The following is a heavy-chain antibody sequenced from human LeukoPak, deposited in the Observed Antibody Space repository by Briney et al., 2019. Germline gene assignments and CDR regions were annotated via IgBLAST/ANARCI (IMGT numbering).Heavy chain of an antibody. V-gene: IGHV3-11*05. J-gene: IGHJ4*02. D-gene: IGHD3-10*01. CDR1: GFTFSDYY. CDR2: ISSSSSYT. Sequence: KPGGSLRLSCAASGFTFSDYYMSWIRQAPGKGLEWVSYISSSSSYTNYADSVKGRFTISRDNAKNSLYLQMNSLRAEDTAVYYCARGHSYYYGSGSYYHFDYWGQGTLVAVSS. CDR3: ARGHSYYYGSGSYYHFDY.